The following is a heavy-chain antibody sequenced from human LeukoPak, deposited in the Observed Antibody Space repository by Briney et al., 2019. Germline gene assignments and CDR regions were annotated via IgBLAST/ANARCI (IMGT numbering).Heavy chain of an antibody. CDR3: AIDYYYDSSGYYDRARPFDY. D-gene: IGHD3-22*01. Sequence: SVKVSCKASGGTFSSYTISWVRQAPGQGVEWMGRIIPILGIANYAQKFQGRVTITADKSTSTAYMELSSLRSEDTAVYYCAIDYYYDSSGYYDRARPFDYWGQGTLVTVSS. V-gene: IGHV1-69*10. CDR1: GGTFSSYT. J-gene: IGHJ4*02. CDR2: IIPILGIA.